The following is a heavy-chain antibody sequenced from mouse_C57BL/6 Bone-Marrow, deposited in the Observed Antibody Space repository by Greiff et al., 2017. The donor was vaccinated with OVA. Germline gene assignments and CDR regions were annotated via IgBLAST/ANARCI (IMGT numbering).Heavy chain of an antibody. CDR2: IYPRSGNT. CDR1: GYTFTSYG. J-gene: IGHJ4*01. D-gene: IGHD1-1*01. V-gene: IGHV1-81*01. Sequence: VKLQESGAELARPGASVKLSCKASGYTFTSYGISWVKQRTGQGLEWIGEIYPRSGNTYYNEKFKGKATLTADKSSSTAYMELRSLTSEDSAVYFCARRPTVVANYAMDYWGQGTSVTVSS. CDR3: ARRPTVVANYAMDY.